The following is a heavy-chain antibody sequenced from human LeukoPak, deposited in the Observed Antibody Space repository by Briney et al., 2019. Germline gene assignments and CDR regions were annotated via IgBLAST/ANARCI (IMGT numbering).Heavy chain of an antibody. J-gene: IGHJ4*02. CDR1: GYTCTSYG. Sequence: ASVKVSCKASGYTCTSYGISWVRQAPGQGLEWMGWISAYNGNTNYAQKLQGRVTMTTDTSTCTAYMELRSLRSDDTAVYYCARALGYCSGGSCYYIYFDYWGQGTLVTVSS. D-gene: IGHD2-15*01. CDR2: ISAYNGNT. CDR3: ARALGYCSGGSCYYIYFDY. V-gene: IGHV1-18*04.